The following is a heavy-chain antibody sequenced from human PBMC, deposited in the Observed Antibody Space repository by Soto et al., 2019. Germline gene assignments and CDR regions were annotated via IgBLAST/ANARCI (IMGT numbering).Heavy chain of an antibody. D-gene: IGHD2-2*01. V-gene: IGHV3-74*01. CDR2: ISSDGSST. Sequence: GGSLRLSCAASGFTVSSNYMSWVRQAPGKGLVWVSRISSDGSSTNYADSVKGRFTISRDNAKNTLHLQMNSLRAEDTAVYYCARVPYCSSSSCYSYFDSWGQGTLVTVSS. CDR1: GFTVSSNY. CDR3: ARVPYCSSSSCYSYFDS. J-gene: IGHJ4*02.